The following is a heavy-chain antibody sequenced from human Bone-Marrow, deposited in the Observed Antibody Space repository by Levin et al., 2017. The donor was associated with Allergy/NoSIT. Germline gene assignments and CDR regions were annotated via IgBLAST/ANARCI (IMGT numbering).Heavy chain of an antibody. CDR1: GASITSHY. CDR2: VYYTGNT. V-gene: IGHV4-59*11. J-gene: IGHJ4*02. Sequence: SETLSLTCTVSGASITSHYWSWIRQPPGKGLEWIGSVYYTGNTDYNPSLKTRATISVDTSKDQFSLKLSSVTAADTALYSCARDMTNKWFYFWGQGILVTVSS. D-gene: IGHD4-11*01. CDR3: ARDMTNKWFYF.